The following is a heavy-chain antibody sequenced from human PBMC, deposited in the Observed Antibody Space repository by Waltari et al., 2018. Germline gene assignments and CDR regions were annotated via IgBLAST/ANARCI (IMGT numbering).Heavy chain of an antibody. D-gene: IGHD4-17*01. V-gene: IGHV1-69*13. CDR2: IIPIFGTA. CDR3: ARTYYGDYFYYYYGMDV. J-gene: IGHJ6*02. CDR1: GGTFSSYA. Sequence: QVQLVQSGAEVKKPGSSVKVSCKASGGTFSSYAISWVRQAPGQGLEWMGGIIPIFGTANYAQKFQGRVTITADESTSTAYMELSSLRSEDTAVYYCARTYYGDYFYYYYGMDVWGQGTTVTVSS.